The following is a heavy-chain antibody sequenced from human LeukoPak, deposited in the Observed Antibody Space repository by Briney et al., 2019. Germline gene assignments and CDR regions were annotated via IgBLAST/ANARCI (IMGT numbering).Heavy chain of an antibody. D-gene: IGHD6-19*01. J-gene: IGHJ4*02. V-gene: IGHV3-21*01. CDR2: ISSSSSYI. CDR1: GFTFSSYS. Sequence: GGSLRLSCAASGFTFSSYSVNWVRQAPGKGLEWVSSISSSSSYIYYADSVKGRFTISRDNAKNSLYLQMNSLRAEDTAVYYCARDRGSGWFYDIDYWGQGTLVTVSS. CDR3: ARDRGSGWFYDIDY.